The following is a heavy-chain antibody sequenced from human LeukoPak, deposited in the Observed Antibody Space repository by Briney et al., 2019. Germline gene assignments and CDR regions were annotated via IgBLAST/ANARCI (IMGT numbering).Heavy chain of an antibody. CDR1: GFTFSTYA. D-gene: IGHD4-17*01. CDR3: ATGLAYGANFDS. CDR2: ISHDGSNK. V-gene: IGHV3-30-3*01. Sequence: GRSLRLSCAASGFTFSTYALHWVRQAPGKGLEWVAVISHDGSNKYYADSVKGRFTIPREDSKNTLYLQMDSLRAEDTAVYYCATGLAYGANFDSWGQGTLVTVSS. J-gene: IGHJ4*02.